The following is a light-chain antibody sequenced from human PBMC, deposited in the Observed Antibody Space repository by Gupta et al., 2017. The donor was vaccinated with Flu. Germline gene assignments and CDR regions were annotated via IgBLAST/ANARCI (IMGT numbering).Light chain of an antibody. V-gene: IGLV3-25*02. CDR2: KDS. CDR3: QSADSSGNYV. CDR1: ALPKQY. J-gene: IGLJ1*01. Sequence: YQLSQHPSVSVSLGQTARITCSGDALPKQYAYWYQQRPGQAPVLVIYKDSRRPAGTPGLFSASTSGTTVTITIGGVQAEEAADYYCQSADSSGNYVFGTGTKLTVL.